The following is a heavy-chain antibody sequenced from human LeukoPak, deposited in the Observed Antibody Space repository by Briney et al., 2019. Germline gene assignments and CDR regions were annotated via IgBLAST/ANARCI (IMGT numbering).Heavy chain of an antibody. D-gene: IGHD3-3*01. CDR2: ISGSGGTT. J-gene: IGHJ3*02. CDR3: AKDRFSGILVDFWSGDAFDI. Sequence: PGGSLRLSCAASGFTFSTYAMSWVRQAPGKGLEWVSAISGSGGTTYNADSVKGRFTISRDNSKNTLYLQMNSLRAEDTAVYYCAKDRFSGILVDFWSGDAFDIWDQGTMVTVSS. V-gene: IGHV3-23*01. CDR1: GFTFSTYA.